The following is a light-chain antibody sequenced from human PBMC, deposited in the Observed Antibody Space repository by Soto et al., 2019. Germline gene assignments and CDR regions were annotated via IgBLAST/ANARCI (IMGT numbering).Light chain of an antibody. V-gene: IGLV4-69*01. Sequence: QPVLTQSPSASASLGASVKLTCTLSSGHSSNAIAWHQQQPEKGPRYLMKINSDGSHIKGDGIPDRFSGSSSGAERYLTISSLQSEDEADSYCQAWVTGIGVFGGGTKLTVL. CDR3: QAWVTGIGV. J-gene: IGLJ2*01. CDR1: SGHSSNA. CDR2: INSDGSH.